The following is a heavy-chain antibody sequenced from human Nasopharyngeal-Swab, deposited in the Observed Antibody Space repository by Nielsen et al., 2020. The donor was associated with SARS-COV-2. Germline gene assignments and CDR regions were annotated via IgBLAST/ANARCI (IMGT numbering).Heavy chain of an antibody. CDR2: IDCDDDK. CDR3: ARIQAMITFGGANYYGMDV. Sequence: SGPTLVKPTQTLTLTCTFSGFSLSTSGMCVSWIRQPPGKALKWLVLIDCDDDKYYSTSLKTRLTISKDTSKNQVVLTMTNMDPVDTATYYCARIQAMITFGGANYYGMDVWGQGTTVTVSS. J-gene: IGHJ6*02. V-gene: IGHV2-70*01. D-gene: IGHD3-16*01. CDR1: GFSLSTSGMC.